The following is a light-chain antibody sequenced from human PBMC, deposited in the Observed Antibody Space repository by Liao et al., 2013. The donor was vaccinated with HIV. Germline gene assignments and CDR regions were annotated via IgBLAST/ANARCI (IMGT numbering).Light chain of an antibody. V-gene: IGLV3-21*04. CDR1: NIGGKS. Sequence: SYALTQPPSLSVAPGETARVTCGGNNIGGKSVHWYQQQPGQAPVLVISYDSERPSGIPERFSGSNSGTTATLTISRVEAGDEADYYCQVWDSPSDHRVFGGGTKLTVL. CDR3: QVWDSPSDHRV. J-gene: IGLJ3*02. CDR2: YDS.